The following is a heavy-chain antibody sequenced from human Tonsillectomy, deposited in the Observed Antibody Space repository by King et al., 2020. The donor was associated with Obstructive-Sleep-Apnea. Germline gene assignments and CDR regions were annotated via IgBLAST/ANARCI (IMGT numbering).Heavy chain of an antibody. Sequence: GARALTGAGCGGSISSYYWSWIRQPPGKGLEWIGHIYYSGSTNYNPSLKSRVTISVDTSKNQFSLKVSSVTAADTAVYYCARAGSTVTSTSLSHWYFDLWGRGTLVTVSS. CDR1: GGSISSYY. J-gene: IGHJ2*01. D-gene: IGHD4-17*01. V-gene: IGHV4-59*01. CDR3: ARAGSTVTSTSLSHWYFDL. CDR2: IYYSGST.